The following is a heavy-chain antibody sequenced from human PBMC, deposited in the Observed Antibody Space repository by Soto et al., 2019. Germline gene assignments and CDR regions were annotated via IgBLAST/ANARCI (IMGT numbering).Heavy chain of an antibody. CDR2: ISFDGSSK. CDR1: GFSFNSLA. CDR3: ARGDSGGPLGYCDY. Sequence: QVQLVESGGGVVQPGRSLRLSCAVSGFSFNSLAMHWVRQAPGKGLEWVAVISFDGSSKYYADSVKGRFTISRDNSRNTLALQMNSLRGYDTAVYYWARGDSGGPLGYCDYWGQGTLVTVSS. V-gene: IGHV3-30-3*01. D-gene: IGHD2-15*01. J-gene: IGHJ4*02.